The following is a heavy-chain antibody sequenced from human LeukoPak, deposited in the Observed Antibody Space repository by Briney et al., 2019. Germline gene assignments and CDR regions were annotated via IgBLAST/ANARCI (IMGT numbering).Heavy chain of an antibody. J-gene: IGHJ4*02. D-gene: IGHD6-19*01. Sequence: GGSLTLSCVASGFTLSGHWMHWVRHVPGKGLMGVSRISSDGSITTYADSVKGRFTISRDIARNTLYLQMNSLTADDTALYYCARSGYHNGYDYWGQGTLVTVSS. CDR2: ISSDGSIT. V-gene: IGHV3-74*03. CDR1: GFTLSGHW. CDR3: ARSGYHNGYDY.